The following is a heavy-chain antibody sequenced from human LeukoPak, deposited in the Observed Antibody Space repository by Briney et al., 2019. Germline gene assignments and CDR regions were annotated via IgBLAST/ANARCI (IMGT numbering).Heavy chain of an antibody. CDR2: IYYSGST. CDR1: GGSISSHY. Sequence: SETLSLTCTVSGGSISSHYWSWIRQPPGKGLEWIGYIYYSGSTNYNPSLKSRVTISVDTSKNQFSLKLSSVTAADTAVYYCARHAYSSGVYHLPWYFDYWGQGTLVTVSS. D-gene: IGHD3-10*01. J-gene: IGHJ4*02. V-gene: IGHV4-59*08. CDR3: ARHAYSSGVYHLPWYFDY.